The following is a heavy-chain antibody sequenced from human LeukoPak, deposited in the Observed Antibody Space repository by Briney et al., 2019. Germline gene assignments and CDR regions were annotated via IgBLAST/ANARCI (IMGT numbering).Heavy chain of an antibody. CDR1: GFTFSSYS. CDR3: ARVMTAVTNGWFDP. J-gene: IGHJ5*02. D-gene: IGHD4-17*01. V-gene: IGHV3-21*01. Sequence: GGSLRLSCAASGFTFSSYSMNWVRQAPGKGLEWVSSISSSSSYIYYADSVKGRFTISRDNAKNSLYLQMNSLRAEDTAAYYCARVMTAVTNGWFDPWGQGTLVTVSS. CDR2: ISSSSSYI.